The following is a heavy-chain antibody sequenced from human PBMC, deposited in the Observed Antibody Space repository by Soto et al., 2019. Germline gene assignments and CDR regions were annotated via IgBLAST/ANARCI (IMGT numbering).Heavy chain of an antibody. CDR3: ARLSVAVAGTIDY. D-gene: IGHD6-19*01. CDR1: GYTFTSYA. Sequence: ASVKVSCKASGYTFTSYAIHWVRQAPGQRLEWMGWINVGNGNTKYSQKFQGRVTITRDTSASTAYMELSSLRSEDTAVYYCARLSVAVAGTIDYWGQGTLVTVSS. CDR2: INVGNGNT. J-gene: IGHJ4*02. V-gene: IGHV1-3*01.